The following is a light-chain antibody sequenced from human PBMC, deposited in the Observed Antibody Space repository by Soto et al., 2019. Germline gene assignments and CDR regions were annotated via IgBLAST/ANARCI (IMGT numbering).Light chain of an antibody. CDR2: DVK. CDR3: SSYTTSSAVI. V-gene: IGLV2-14*03. CDR1: SSDVGAFDY. J-gene: IGLJ2*01. Sequence: QSVLTQPASVSGSPGQSIAISCTGTSSDVGAFDYVSWYQQHPVKAPRVMIYDVKNRPSGISDRFSGSKSGNTASLTISGLQAEDEADYYCSSYTTSSAVIFGGGTKLTVL.